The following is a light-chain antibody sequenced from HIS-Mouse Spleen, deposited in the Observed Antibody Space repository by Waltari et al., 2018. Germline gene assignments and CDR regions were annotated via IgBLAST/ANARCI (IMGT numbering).Light chain of an antibody. Sequence: DIQMTQSPSSLSASVGDRVTITCRASQSISSYLNWYQQKPGKAPKLLIYAASSLQSGVPSRFSGSGSGTDSTLTISSLQPEDFATYYCQQSYSTLREGWTFGQGTKVEIK. CDR1: QSISSY. CDR2: AAS. CDR3: QQSYSTLREGWT. J-gene: IGKJ1*01. V-gene: IGKV1-39*01.